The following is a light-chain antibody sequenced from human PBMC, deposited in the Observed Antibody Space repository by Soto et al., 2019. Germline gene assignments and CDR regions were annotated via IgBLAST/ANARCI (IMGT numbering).Light chain of an antibody. V-gene: IGLV2-8*01. CDR1: SSDVGAYNY. CDR3: SSYTSSRTLV. Sequence: QSALTQPPSASGSPGQSVTISCTGTSSDVGAYNYVSWYQQHPGKAPKLLIYDVTKRPSGVPDRFSGSKSGNTASLTVSGLQAEDEADYYCSSYTSSRTLVFGGGTQLTVL. J-gene: IGLJ3*02. CDR2: DVT.